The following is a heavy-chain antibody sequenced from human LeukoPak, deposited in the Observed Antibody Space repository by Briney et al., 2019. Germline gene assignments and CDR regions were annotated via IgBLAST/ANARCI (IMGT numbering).Heavy chain of an antibody. Sequence: GGSLRLSCAASGFTFNSYAMHWVRQAPGKGLERISHISSGSGTTIYYADSVKGRFTISRDNAKNSVYLQMNSLRDEDTAVYYCARFGATAIDYWGQGTLVTVSS. CDR2: ISSGSGTTI. CDR1: GFTFNSYA. CDR3: ARFGATAIDY. V-gene: IGHV3-48*02. J-gene: IGHJ4*02. D-gene: IGHD3-16*01.